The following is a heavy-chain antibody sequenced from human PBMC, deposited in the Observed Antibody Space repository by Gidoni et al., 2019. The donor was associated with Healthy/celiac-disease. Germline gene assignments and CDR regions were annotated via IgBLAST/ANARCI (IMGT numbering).Heavy chain of an antibody. CDR1: EDTFTSYA. CDR3: ARGGIAVPGTGFDY. V-gene: IGHV1-3*01. J-gene: IGHJ4*02. CDR2: INAGNDNT. Sequence: QVQLVQSGAEVKKPGASVKVSCKASEDTFTSYAIHWVRQAPGQRLEWMGWINAGNDNTKYSQKFQGRVSIIRDTSASTAYMELSSLRSEDTAVYYCARGGIAVPGTGFDYWGQGTLVTVSS. D-gene: IGHD6-19*01.